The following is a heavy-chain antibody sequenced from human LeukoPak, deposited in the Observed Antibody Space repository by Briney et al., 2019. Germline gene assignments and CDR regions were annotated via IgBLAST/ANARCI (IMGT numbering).Heavy chain of an antibody. Sequence: SETLSLTCTVSGYSINSGYTWGWIRQPPGKGLEWIGNIYHSGGTYYNPSLTSRVTISVDTSKNQFSLKLSSVTAADTAVYYCTRQTVGFFDYWGQGTLVTVSP. D-gene: IGHD4-11*01. J-gene: IGHJ4*02. CDR3: TRQTVGFFDY. CDR2: IYHSGGT. CDR1: GYSINSGYT. V-gene: IGHV4-38-2*02.